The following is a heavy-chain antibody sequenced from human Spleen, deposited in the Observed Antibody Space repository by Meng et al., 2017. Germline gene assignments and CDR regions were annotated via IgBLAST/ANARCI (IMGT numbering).Heavy chain of an antibody. Sequence: GGSLRLSCAASGFTFSSYAMHWVRQAPGKGLEWVAVISYDGSNKYYADSVKGRFTISRDNSKNTLYLQMNSLRAEDTAVYYCARERGVIIIRDEATSAPADYWGQGTLVTVSS. CDR2: ISYDGSNK. J-gene: IGHJ4*02. V-gene: IGHV3-30*01. CDR3: ARERGVIIIRDEATSAPADY. D-gene: IGHD3-10*01. CDR1: GFTFSSYA.